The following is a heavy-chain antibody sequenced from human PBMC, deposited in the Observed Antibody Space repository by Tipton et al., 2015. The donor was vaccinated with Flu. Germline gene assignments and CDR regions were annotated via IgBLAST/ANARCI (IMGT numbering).Heavy chain of an antibody. CDR2: IKQDGSEK. V-gene: IGHV3-7*01. J-gene: IGHJ4*02. CDR1: GFTFSSYW. D-gene: IGHD5-18*01. CDR3: ATEGYTYGFFDY. Sequence: SLRLSCAASGFTFSSYWMHWVRQAPGKGLEWVANIKQDGSEKYYINSVKGRFTISRDNAKNSLFLQMSSLRAEDTAVYYCATEGYTYGFFDYWGQGTLVTVSS.